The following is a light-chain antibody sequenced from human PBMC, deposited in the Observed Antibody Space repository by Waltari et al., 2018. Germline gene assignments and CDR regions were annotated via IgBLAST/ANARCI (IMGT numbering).Light chain of an antibody. V-gene: IGKV4-1*01. CDR2: WAS. Sequence: DIVMTQSPDSLAVSLGERATINCKSSQTVLYSSNNKNYLAWYQQKPGQPPKLLISWASTRGSEVPDRFSGSGSGTDFTLTISSLQAEDGAPYPCKQYCSTPPTVGGGTKVEVK. CDR1: QTVLYSSNNKNY. CDR3: KQYCSTPPT. J-gene: IGKJ4*01.